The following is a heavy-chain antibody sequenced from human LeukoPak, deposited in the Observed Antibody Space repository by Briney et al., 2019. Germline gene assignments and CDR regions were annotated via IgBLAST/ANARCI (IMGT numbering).Heavy chain of an antibody. V-gene: IGHV4-4*07. CDR2: IYASGST. CDR1: DDSISSFY. Sequence: SETLSLTCTVSDDSISSFYWGWIRQPAGKRLEWIGRIYASGSTKYNPSLKSRVTMLIDTSKNQFSLTLSSVTAADTALYYCAKEGGGGYYYMDVWGKGTTVTVSS. J-gene: IGHJ6*03. D-gene: IGHD3-10*01. CDR3: AKEGGGGYYYMDV.